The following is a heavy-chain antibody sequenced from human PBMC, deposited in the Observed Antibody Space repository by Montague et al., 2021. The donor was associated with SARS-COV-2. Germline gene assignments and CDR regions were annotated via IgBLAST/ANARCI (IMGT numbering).Heavy chain of an antibody. Sequence: FRSLSCAASGFPFSSYAMHWVRQAPGKGLEWVAVISYDGSNKYYADSVKGRFTISRDNSKNTLYLQMNSLRAEDTAVYYCKAAGATNGWLDPWGQGTLVTVSS. J-gene: IGHJ5*02. CDR1: GFPFSSYA. D-gene: IGHD6-13*01. V-gene: IGHV3-30*04. CDR2: ISYDGSNK. CDR3: KAAGATNGWLDP.